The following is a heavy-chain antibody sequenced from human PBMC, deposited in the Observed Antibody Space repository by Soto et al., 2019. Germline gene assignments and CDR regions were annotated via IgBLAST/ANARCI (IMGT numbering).Heavy chain of an antibody. D-gene: IGHD1-26*01. CDR1: GFTFSSYW. CDR3: SRVGGSTWH. J-gene: IGHJ4*02. Sequence: EVQLVESGGGLVQPGGSLRGSCAASGFTFSSYWMHWVRQAPGKGLLWVSRINSDGSSTNYADFVKGRFAISRDNAKNTLYLQMNSLRVEDTAVYYCSRVGGSTWHWGQGTLVTVSS. CDR2: INSDGSST. V-gene: IGHV3-74*01.